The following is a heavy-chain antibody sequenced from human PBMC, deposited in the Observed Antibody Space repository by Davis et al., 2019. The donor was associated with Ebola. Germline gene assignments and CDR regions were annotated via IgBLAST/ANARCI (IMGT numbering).Heavy chain of an antibody. Sequence: SETLSLTCTVSGGSISSSSYYWGWIRQPPGKGLEWIGSIYYSGSTYYNPSLKSRVTISVDTSKNQFSLKLSSVTAADTAGYYCARLLVAAVVDYWGQGTLVTVSS. CDR3: ARLLVAAVVDY. CDR2: IYYSGST. D-gene: IGHD6-13*01. CDR1: GGSISSSSYY. V-gene: IGHV4-39*01. J-gene: IGHJ4*02.